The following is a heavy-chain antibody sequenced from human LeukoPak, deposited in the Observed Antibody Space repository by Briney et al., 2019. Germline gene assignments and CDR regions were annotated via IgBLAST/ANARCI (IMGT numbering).Heavy chain of an antibody. Sequence: PSETLSLTCAVYGGSFSGYYWSWIRQPPGKGLEWIGEINHSGSTNYNPSLKSRVTISVDTSKNQFSLKLSSVTAADTAVYYCARGRDHFDYWGQGTLVTVPS. CDR2: INHSGST. J-gene: IGHJ4*02. CDR3: ARGRDHFDY. CDR1: GGSFSGYY. V-gene: IGHV4-34*01. D-gene: IGHD2-21*02.